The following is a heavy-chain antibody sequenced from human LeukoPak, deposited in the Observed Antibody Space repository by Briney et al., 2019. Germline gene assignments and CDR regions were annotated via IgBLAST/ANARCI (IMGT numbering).Heavy chain of an antibody. CDR3: ARGWGRGSSTSLDAFDI. CDR2: IYYSGST. Sequence: SETLSLTCTVSGGSISRYYWSWIREPPGKGLEWIGYIYYSGSTNYNPSLKSRVTISVDTSKNQFSLKLSSVTAADTAVYYYARGWGRGSSTSLDAFDIWGQGTMVTVSS. V-gene: IGHV4-59*01. J-gene: IGHJ3*02. D-gene: IGHD2-2*01. CDR1: GGSISRYY.